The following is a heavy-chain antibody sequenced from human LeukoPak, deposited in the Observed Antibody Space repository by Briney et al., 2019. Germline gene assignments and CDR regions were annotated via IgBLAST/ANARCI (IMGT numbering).Heavy chain of an antibody. J-gene: IGHJ4*02. CDR1: GFTFSSYW. V-gene: IGHV3-74*01. CDR3: ARGRYSYGFDY. Sequence: GGSLRLSCAASGFTFSSYWMHWVRHAPGKGLVWVSRIHSDGSITSYADSVKGRFTISRDNAKNTLYLQMNSLRAEDTAVYYCARGRYSYGFDYWGQGTLVTVSS. D-gene: IGHD5-18*01. CDR2: IHSDGSIT.